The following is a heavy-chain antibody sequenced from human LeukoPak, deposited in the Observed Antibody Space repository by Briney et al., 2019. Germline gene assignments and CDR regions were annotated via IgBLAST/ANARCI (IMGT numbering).Heavy chain of an antibody. CDR3: ARPSFVVVPAADAFDI. CDR2: IIAIFGTA. Sequence: SVTVSCKASGGTFNSYGMSWVGQAPGEGIEGMGGIIAIFGTANYAQKFEGRVTINADKRKSKAYMELGSVRCEGTGVDYCARPSFVVVPAADAFDIWGQGTMVTVSS. J-gene: IGHJ3*02. V-gene: IGHV1-69*06. D-gene: IGHD2-2*01. CDR1: GGTFNSYG.